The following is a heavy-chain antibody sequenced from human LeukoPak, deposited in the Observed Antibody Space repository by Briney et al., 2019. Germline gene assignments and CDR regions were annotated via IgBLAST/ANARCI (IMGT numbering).Heavy chain of an antibody. Sequence: GASVKVSCKASGGTFSSYAISWVRQAPGQGLEWMGGIIPIFGTANYAQKFQGRVTITADESTSTADMELSSLRSEDTAVYYCARPTRIRYCSSTSCLLRPYYYGMDVWGQGTTVTASS. V-gene: IGHV1-69*13. CDR3: ARPTRIRYCSSTSCLLRPYYYGMDV. J-gene: IGHJ6*02. D-gene: IGHD2-2*01. CDR1: GGTFSSYA. CDR2: IIPIFGTA.